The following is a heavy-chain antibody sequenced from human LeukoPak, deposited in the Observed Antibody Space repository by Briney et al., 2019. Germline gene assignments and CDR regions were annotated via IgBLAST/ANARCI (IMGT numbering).Heavy chain of an antibody. CDR3: AKRAGYDSSGYYYSYYFDY. D-gene: IGHD3-22*01. CDR2: INENGHNT. CDR1: GFIFSSSA. V-gene: IGHV3-23*01. J-gene: IGHJ4*02. Sequence: GGSLRLSCAASGFIFSSSAMSWLRLTPGKGLEWVSTINENGHNTHYADSVKGRFTISRDNSRDTVSLQMNSLRAEDTAVYYCAKRAGYDSSGYYYSYYFDYWGQGTLVTVSS.